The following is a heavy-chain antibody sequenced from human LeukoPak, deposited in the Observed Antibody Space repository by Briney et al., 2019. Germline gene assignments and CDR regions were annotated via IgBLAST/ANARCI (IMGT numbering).Heavy chain of an antibody. CDR3: ARGRGGPIDGSGDPKFDY. J-gene: IGHJ4*02. CDR1: GGSFSGYY. CDR2: INHSGST. D-gene: IGHD3-10*01. Sequence: SETLSLTCAVYGGSFSGYYWSWIRQPPGKGLEWIGEINHSGSTNYNPSLKSRVTISVDTSKNQFSLKLSSVTAADTAVYYCARGRGGPIDGSGDPKFDYWGQGSLVTVSS. V-gene: IGHV4-34*01.